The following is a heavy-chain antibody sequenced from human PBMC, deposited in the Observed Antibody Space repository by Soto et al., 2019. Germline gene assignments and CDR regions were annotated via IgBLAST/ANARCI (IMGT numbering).Heavy chain of an antibody. Sequence: PSETLSLTCAVYGGSFSGYYWSWIRQPPGKGLEWIGEINHSGSTNYNPSLKSRVTISVDTSKNQFSLKLSSVTAADTAVYYCNIEQLVPGYYYYGMDVWGQGTMVIVSS. CDR3: NIEQLVPGYYYYGMDV. V-gene: IGHV4-34*01. CDR1: GGSFSGYY. D-gene: IGHD6-6*01. CDR2: INHSGST. J-gene: IGHJ6*02.